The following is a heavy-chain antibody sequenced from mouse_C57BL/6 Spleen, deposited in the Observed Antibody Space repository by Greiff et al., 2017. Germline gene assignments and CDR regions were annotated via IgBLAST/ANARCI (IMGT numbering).Heavy chain of an antibody. D-gene: IGHD2-5*01. V-gene: IGHV1-50*01. J-gene: IGHJ3*01. CDR3: APYYSNYEFAY. CDR2: IDPSDSYT. Sequence: QVQLQQPGAELVKPGASVKLSCKASGYTFTSYWMQWVKQRPGQGLEWIGEIDPSDSYTNYNQKFKGKATLTVDTSSSTAYMQHSSLTSEDSAVYYCAPYYSNYEFAYWGQGTLVTVSA. CDR1: GYTFTSYW.